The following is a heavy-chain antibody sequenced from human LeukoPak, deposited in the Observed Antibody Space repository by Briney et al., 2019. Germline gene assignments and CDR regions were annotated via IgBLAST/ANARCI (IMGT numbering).Heavy chain of an antibody. V-gene: IGHV3-30*03. D-gene: IGHD3-22*01. CDR1: GFTFSIYG. CDR3: ARRSGYYWDAFDI. Sequence: PGGSLRLSCAASGFTFSIYGMHWVRQAPGKGLEWVALISNDGSNKYSPDSVKGRFTISRDNSKNTLYLQMNSLRAEDTAVYYCARRSGYYWDAFDIWGQGTMVTVSS. CDR2: ISNDGSNK. J-gene: IGHJ3*02.